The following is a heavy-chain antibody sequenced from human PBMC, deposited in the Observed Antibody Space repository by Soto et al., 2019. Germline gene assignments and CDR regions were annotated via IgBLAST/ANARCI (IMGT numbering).Heavy chain of an antibody. J-gene: IGHJ6*02. CDR2: VSFDGSNK. Sequence: QMQLVESGGGVVQPGGSLRLSCAASGFTFNYYPMHWVRQAPGKGLEWVAVVSFDGSNKYYADSVKGRFTISKDNSKNTLYLQMNSLRREDTAVYYCARLTGPVVAVLYIYPLDGREAMSDVDVWGQGTTVTVSS. CDR1: GFTFNYYP. D-gene: IGHD2-21*01. V-gene: IGHV3-30-3*01. CDR3: ARLTGPVVAVLYIYPLDGREAMSDVDV.